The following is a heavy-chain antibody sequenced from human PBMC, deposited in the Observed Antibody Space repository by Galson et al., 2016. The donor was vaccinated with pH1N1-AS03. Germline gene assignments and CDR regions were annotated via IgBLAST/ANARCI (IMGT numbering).Heavy chain of an antibody. V-gene: IGHV3-23*01. J-gene: IGHJ4*02. Sequence: SLRLSCAASGFTFSASAMSWVRQAPGKGLEWVSLISASGDNTYYADSVKGRFTISRDSSRNTLYLHMNSLRAQDTAVYYSAKDIQVSYSGQGTLVTVSS. CDR2: ISASGDNT. CDR3: AKDIQVSY. D-gene: IGHD5-18*01. CDR1: GFTFSASA.